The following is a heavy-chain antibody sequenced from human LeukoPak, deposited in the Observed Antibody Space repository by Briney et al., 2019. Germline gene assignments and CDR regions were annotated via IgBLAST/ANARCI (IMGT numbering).Heavy chain of an antibody. CDR2: INPSGGST. J-gene: IGHJ4*02. CDR3: ARDHDYDSYYFDY. CDR1: GGTFSSYA. V-gene: IGHV1-46*01. D-gene: IGHD3-16*01. Sequence: ASVKVSCKASGGTFSSYAISWVRQAPGQGLEWMGIINPSGGSTSYAQKFQGRVTMTRDTSTSTVYMELSSLRSEDTAVYYCARDHDYDSYYFDYWGQGTLVTVSS.